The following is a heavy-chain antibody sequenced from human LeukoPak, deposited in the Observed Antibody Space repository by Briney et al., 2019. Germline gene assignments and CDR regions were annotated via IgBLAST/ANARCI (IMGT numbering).Heavy chain of an antibody. CDR1: GFIFTNYA. J-gene: IGHJ4*02. CDR3: AKAVGGYVGGEDYFDY. V-gene: IGHV3-23*01. D-gene: IGHD3-16*01. Sequence: PGGSLRLSCAASGFIFTNYAMSWVRQAPGKGLEWVSAISGSGGSTYYADSVKGRFTIPRDNSKNTLYLQMNSLRAEDTAVYYCAKAVGGYVGGEDYFDYWGQGTLVTVSS. CDR2: ISGSGGST.